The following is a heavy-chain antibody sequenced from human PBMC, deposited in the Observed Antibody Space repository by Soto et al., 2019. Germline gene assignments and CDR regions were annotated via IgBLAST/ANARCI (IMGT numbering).Heavy chain of an antibody. CDR2: ISWNSGSI. Sequence: EVQLVESGGGLVQPGRSLRLSCAASGFTFDDDAMHWVRQAPGKGLEWVSGISWNSGSIGYADSVKGRFTISRDNAKNSLYLQRNSLRAEDTALYYCAKDMCSGRNGGCLDDYLGQGTLVPGSS. D-gene: IGHD6-19*01. V-gene: IGHV3-9*01. CDR3: AKDMCSGRNGGCLDDY. J-gene: IGHJ4*02. CDR1: GFTFDDDA.